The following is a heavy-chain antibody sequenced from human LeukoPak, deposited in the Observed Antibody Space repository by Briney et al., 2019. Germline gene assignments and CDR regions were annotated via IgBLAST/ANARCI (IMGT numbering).Heavy chain of an antibody. J-gene: IGHJ6*03. V-gene: IGHV1-46*01. CDR3: ARDQSSHITMIVDYYMDV. CDR2: INPSGGST. D-gene: IGHD3-22*01. CDR1: GYTFTSYY. Sequence: ASVKVSCKASGYTFTSYYMHWVRQAPGQGLEWMGIINPSGGSTSYAQKFQGRVTMTRDMSTSTVYMELSSLRSEDTAVYYCARDQSSHITMIVDYYMDVWGKGTTVTVSS.